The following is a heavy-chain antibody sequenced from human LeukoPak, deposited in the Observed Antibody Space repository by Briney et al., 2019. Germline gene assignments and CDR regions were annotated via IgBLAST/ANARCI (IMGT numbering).Heavy chain of an antibody. CDR3: AKDRGYSYGPFDY. CDR1: EFTFSDYS. Sequence: GGSLRLSCAASEFTFSDYSMNWVRQAPGKGLEWVASISSSSRYIYYADSVKGRFTISRDNAKNSLYLQMNSLRAEDTALYYCAKDRGYSYGPFDYWGQGTLVTVSS. J-gene: IGHJ4*02. V-gene: IGHV3-21*04. CDR2: ISSSSRYI. D-gene: IGHD5-18*01.